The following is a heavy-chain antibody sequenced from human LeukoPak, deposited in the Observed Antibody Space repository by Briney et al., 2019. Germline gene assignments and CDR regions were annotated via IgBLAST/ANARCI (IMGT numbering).Heavy chain of an antibody. CDR3: ATPYYYDSSGYYYDDAFDI. CDR2: MNPNSGNT. J-gene: IGHJ3*02. V-gene: IGHV1-8*01. Sequence: GASVKVSCKASGYTFTSYDINWVRQATGQGLEWMGWMNPNSGNTGYAQKLQGRVTMTTDTSTSTAYMELRSLRSDDTAVYYCATPYYYDSSGYYYDDAFDIWGQGTMVTVSS. CDR1: GYTFTSYD. D-gene: IGHD3-22*01.